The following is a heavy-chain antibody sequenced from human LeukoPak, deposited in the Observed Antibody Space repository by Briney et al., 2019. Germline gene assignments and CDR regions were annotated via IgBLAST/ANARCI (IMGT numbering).Heavy chain of an antibody. J-gene: IGHJ6*03. V-gene: IGHV3-21*04. CDR1: GFTVSSNY. CDR3: AKDGSIAAAGTYYYYMDV. CDR2: MSSSKSYI. Sequence: PGGSLRLSCAASGFTVSSNYMSWVRQAPGKGLEWVSSMSSSKSYIYYADSVKGRFTISRDNSKNTLYLQMNSLRAEDTAVYYCAKDGSIAAAGTYYYYMDVWGKGTTVTVSS. D-gene: IGHD6-13*01.